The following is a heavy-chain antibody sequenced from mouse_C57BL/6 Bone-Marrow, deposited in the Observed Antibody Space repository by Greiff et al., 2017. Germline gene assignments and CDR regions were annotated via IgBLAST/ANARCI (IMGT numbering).Heavy chain of an antibody. CDR3: AREGVMVPYYFDY. D-gene: IGHD2-2*01. Sequence: VQLQQPGAELVRPGSSVKLSCKASGYTFTSYWMDWVKQRPGQGLEWIGNIYPSDSETHYNQKFKDKATLTVDKSSSTAYMQLSSLTSEDSAVYYCAREGVMVPYYFDYWGQGTTLTVSS. V-gene: IGHV1-61*01. CDR1: GYTFTSYW. J-gene: IGHJ2*01. CDR2: IYPSDSET.